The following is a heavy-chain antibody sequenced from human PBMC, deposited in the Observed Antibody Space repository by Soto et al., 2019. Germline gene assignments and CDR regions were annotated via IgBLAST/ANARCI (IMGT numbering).Heavy chain of an antibody. D-gene: IGHD5-18*01. V-gene: IGHV4-59*01. CDR1: GGSISSYY. Sequence: PEETLSLTCTVSGGSISSYYWSWIRQPPGKGLEWIGYIYYSGSTNYNPSLKSRVTISVDTSKNQFSLKLTSVTAADTAVYYCARDNGYSYGYNLYHWGQGSLVTVSS. J-gene: IGHJ5*02. CDR2: IYYSGST. CDR3: ARDNGYSYGYNLYH.